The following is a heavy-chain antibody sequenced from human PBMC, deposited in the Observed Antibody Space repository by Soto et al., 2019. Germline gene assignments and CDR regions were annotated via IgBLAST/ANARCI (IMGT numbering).Heavy chain of an antibody. J-gene: IGHJ5*02. CDR3: ARGPNDDGDRGFDP. D-gene: IGHD4-17*01. V-gene: IGHV1-46*03. Sequence: KFQGRVTMTRDTSTSTVYMELSSLRSEDTAVFYCARGPNDDGDRGFDPWGQGTLVTVSS.